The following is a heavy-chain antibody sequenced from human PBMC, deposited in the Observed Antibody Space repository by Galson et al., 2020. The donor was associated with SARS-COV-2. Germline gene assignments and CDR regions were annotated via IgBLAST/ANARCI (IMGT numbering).Heavy chain of an antibody. V-gene: IGHV3-30*02. J-gene: IGHJ3*01. CDR2: VRFDNSDT. CDR1: GFMFSSYV. Sequence: GESLKISCAASGFMFSSYVMHWVRQAPGKGLEWVAVVRFDNSDTYYADSVKGRFSISRDNSKNTLYLQMNILRPEDTSIYYCAREQSAFDLCGQGTMVTVSS. CDR3: AREQSAFDL.